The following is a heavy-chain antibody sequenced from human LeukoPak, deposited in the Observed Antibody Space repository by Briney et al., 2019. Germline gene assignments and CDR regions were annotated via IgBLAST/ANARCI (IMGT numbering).Heavy chain of an antibody. D-gene: IGHD2-21*01. CDR3: AKDFRIGYSAHFDY. CDR1: GFTFSNFA. CDR2: MSDDGDST. Sequence: PGGSLRLSCAASGFTFSNFAMSWVRQTPGKGLEWVSVMSDDGDSTHYAEPVKGRFSISRDNSKNTLYLQMDSLRGEDTAVYYCAKDFRIGYSAHFDYWGQGALVTVSS. V-gene: IGHV3-23*01. J-gene: IGHJ4*02.